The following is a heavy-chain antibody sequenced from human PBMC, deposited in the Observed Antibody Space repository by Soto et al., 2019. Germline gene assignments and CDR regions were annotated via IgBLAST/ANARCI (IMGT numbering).Heavy chain of an antibody. CDR1: GGSISSGDAYY. D-gene: IGHD3-10*01. J-gene: IGHJ4*02. CDR3: ARSPKGLGNFDY. V-gene: IGHV4-30-4*01. Sequence: QVQLQESGPGLVKPSQTLSLTCAVSGGSISSGDAYYWSWIRQSPGKGLEWIAYIHYSGSTYYNSSLKSRVTMSVDTAKNQFSLKVSSVTAADTAVYYCARSPKGLGNFDYWGQGTLVTVSS. CDR2: IHYSGST.